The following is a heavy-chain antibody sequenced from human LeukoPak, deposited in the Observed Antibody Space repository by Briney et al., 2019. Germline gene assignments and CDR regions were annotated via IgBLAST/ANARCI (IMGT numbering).Heavy chain of an antibody. J-gene: IGHJ4*02. CDR2: ISCSGGST. D-gene: IGHD3-22*01. V-gene: IGHV3-23*01. CDR3: AKDTFNGGYFDY. CDR1: GFTLSTYA. Sequence: PGGSLRLSCSASGFTLSTYAISWVRQAPGNGLELVSAISCSGGSTYYADSVKGRFTISRDNSKNTLYLQMNSLRAEDTAVYYCAKDTFNGGYFDYWGQGTLVTVSS.